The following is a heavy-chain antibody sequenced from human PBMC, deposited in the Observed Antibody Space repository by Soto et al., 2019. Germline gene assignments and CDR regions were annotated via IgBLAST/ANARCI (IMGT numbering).Heavy chain of an antibody. J-gene: IGHJ6*02. CDR1: GYSFTSYW. Sequence: GESLKISCQGSGYSFTSYWISWVRQMPGKGLEWMGRIDPSDSYTNYSPSFQGHVTISADKSISTAYPQWSSLKASDTAMYYCARFLLGSYGYYYYGMDVWGQGTTVTVSS. CDR3: ARFLLGSYGYYYYGMDV. CDR2: IDPSDSYT. V-gene: IGHV5-10-1*01. D-gene: IGHD5-18*01.